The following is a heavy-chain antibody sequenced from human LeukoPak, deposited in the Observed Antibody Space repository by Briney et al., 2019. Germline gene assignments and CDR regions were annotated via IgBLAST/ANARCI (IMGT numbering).Heavy chain of an antibody. CDR2: MSSDGATQ. J-gene: IGHJ1*01. CDR3: AKGCLGGGNCFFFQH. CDR1: GFTFDNYG. Sequence: GRSLRLSCAASGFTFDNYGMHWVRQAPGKGLEWVADMSSDGATQYYADSVKGRFTISRDNSKNTLNLQMNSLRPGDTAVYYCAKGCLGGGNCFFFQHWGQGTLVTVSS. D-gene: IGHD2-15*01. V-gene: IGHV3-30*18.